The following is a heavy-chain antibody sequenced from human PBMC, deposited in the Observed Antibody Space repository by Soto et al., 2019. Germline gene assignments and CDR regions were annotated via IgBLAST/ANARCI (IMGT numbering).Heavy chain of an antibody. D-gene: IGHD4-17*01. Sequence: QITLKESGPPLVKPTQTLTLTCTFSGFSLSTSGVGVGWIRQPPGKALEWLALIYWDDDKRYSPSLKSRLTITQDTSKDQVVLTMTNMDPLDTATYYCAHRPVWSGYDCGDYYGWFDPWGQGSLVTVCS. CDR3: AHRPVWSGYDCGDYYGWFDP. V-gene: IGHV2-5*02. CDR2: IYWDDDK. CDR1: GFSLSTSGVG. J-gene: IGHJ5*02.